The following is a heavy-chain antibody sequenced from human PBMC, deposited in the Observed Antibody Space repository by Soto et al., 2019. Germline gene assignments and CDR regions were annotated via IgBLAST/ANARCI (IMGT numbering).Heavy chain of an antibody. Sequence: EVQLLESGGGLIQPGGSLRLYCSASGFSVSSYTMSWVRQAPGKGLEWVSAVGANGRSTYYADSVKGRFAISRDNSKNTLVLQMNSLRAEDTAVYFCVKVYQPKAYCDLWGQGTLVTVSS. CDR3: VKVYQPKAYCDL. CDR1: GFSVSSYT. CDR2: VGANGRST. J-gene: IGHJ4*02. V-gene: IGHV3-23*01.